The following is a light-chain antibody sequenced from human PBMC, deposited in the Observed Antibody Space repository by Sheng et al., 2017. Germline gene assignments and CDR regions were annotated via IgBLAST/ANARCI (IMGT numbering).Light chain of an antibody. CDR2: DAS. CDR3: QQYNNWPLLFT. J-gene: IGKJ3*01. Sequence: EIVLTQSPATLSLSPGERATLSCRASQSVSSYLAWYQQKPGQAPRLLIYDASNRATGIPARFSGSGSETDFTLTITSLQSEDFAVYYCQQYNNWPLLFTFGPGTKVDIK. V-gene: IGKV3-11*01. CDR1: QSVSSY.